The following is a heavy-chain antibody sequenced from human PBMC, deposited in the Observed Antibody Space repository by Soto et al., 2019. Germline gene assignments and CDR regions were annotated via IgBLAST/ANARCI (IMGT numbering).Heavy chain of an antibody. J-gene: IGHJ3*02. CDR1: GGTFSSYT. CDR2: SIPILGVA. D-gene: IGHD3-10*01. CDR3: ARPYYDYCSGSYAFDI. V-gene: IGHV1-69*02. Sequence: QVQLVQYGAGVKKPGSSVKVSCKASGGTFSSYTISWVRQAPGQGLEWMGRSIPILGVANYAQKFQGRVTSTADKSTSTAYMELSSLRAEDTAVYYCARPYYDYCSGSYAFDIWGQGTMVTVSS.